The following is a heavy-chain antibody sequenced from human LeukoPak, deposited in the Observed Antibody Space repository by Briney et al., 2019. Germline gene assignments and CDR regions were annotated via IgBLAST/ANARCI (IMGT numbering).Heavy chain of an antibody. CDR3: ARDATILTHNFDY. CDR1: GVSISSSNSY. J-gene: IGHJ4*02. CDR2: IYYSGNT. Sequence: SETLSLTCTVSGVSISSSNSYWGWIRQPPGKGLEWIGSIYYSGNTYYNPSLKSRVTISVDTSKNQFSLKLSSVTAADTAVYYCARDATILTHNFDYWGQGTLVTVSS. V-gene: IGHV4-39*07. D-gene: IGHD1-14*01.